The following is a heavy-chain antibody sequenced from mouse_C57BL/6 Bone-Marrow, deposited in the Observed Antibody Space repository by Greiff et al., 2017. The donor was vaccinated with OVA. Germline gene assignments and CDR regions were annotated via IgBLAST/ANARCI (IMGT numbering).Heavy chain of an antibody. CDR1: GYTFTSYW. J-gene: IGHJ1*03. V-gene: IGHV1-69*01. CDR2: IDPSDSYT. D-gene: IGHD4-1*01. CDR3: AREVGRQYFDV. Sequence: QVQLQQPGAELVMPGASVKLSCKASGYTFTSYWMHWVKQRPGQGLEWIGEIDPSDSYTNYNQKFKGKSTLTVDKSSSTAYMQLSSLTSEDSAVYYCAREVGRQYFDVWGTGTTVTVSS.